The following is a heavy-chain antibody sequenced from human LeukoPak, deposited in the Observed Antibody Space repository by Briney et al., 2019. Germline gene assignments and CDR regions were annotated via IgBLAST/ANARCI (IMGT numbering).Heavy chain of an antibody. D-gene: IGHD4-23*01. CDR2: IYTSGST. CDR3: ARVKTVVTHRPYYFDY. CDR1: GGSISSGSYY. Sequence: SETLSLTCTVSGGSISSGSYYWSWIRQPAGKGLEWIGRIYTSGSTNYNPSLKSRVTISVDTSKNQFSLKLSSVTAADTAVYYCARVKTVVTHRPYYFDYWGQGTLVTVSS. J-gene: IGHJ4*02. V-gene: IGHV4-61*02.